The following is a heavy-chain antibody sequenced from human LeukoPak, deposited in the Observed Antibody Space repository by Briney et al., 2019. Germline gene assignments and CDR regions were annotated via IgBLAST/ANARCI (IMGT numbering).Heavy chain of an antibody. Sequence: GASVKVSCKASGYTFTSYDINWVRQATGQGLEWMGWMNPNSGNTGYAQKFQGRVTMTRNTSISTANMELSSLRSEDTAVYYCAMERPALGATHPRYFDYWGQGTLVTVSS. D-gene: IGHD1-26*01. CDR3: AMERPALGATHPRYFDY. CDR2: MNPNSGNT. J-gene: IGHJ4*02. CDR1: GYTFTSYD. V-gene: IGHV1-8*01.